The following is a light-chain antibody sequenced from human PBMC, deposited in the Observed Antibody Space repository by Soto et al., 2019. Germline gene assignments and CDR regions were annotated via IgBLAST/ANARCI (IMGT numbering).Light chain of an antibody. CDR1: QGITYY. Sequence: DIVLTQSPATLSSSLGDGATLTCRASQGITYYLAWYQQRPGQPPRLLIYSASTMHSGVPSRFSGSGSGTDFTLTINSLEPEDFASYYCQQRDTGPRTFGRGTRVEI. CDR2: SAS. J-gene: IGKJ4*01. CDR3: QQRDTGPRT. V-gene: IGKV1-27*01.